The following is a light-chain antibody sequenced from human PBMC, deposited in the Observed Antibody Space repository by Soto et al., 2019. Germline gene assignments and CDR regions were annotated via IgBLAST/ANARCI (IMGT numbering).Light chain of an antibody. J-gene: IGLJ2*01. V-gene: IGLV1-40*01. Sequence: QPVLTQPPSVSGAPGQRVTISCTGTSSNIGTGYDVHWYRQFPGTAPKLLIYDDTNRPSGVPDRFSGSKSGTSASLAITGLQAEDEAEYYCQSYDSSLSAVVFGGGTKLTVL. CDR1: SSNIGTGYD. CDR2: DDT. CDR3: QSYDSSLSAVV.